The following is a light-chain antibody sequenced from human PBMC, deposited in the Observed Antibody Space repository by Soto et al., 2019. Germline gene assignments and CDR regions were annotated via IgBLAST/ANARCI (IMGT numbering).Light chain of an antibody. V-gene: IGLV2-23*02. J-gene: IGLJ1*01. CDR3: CSYAGSSTNYV. CDR2: EVN. Sequence: QSVLTKPASVYGSPGQSITISCTGTSSDVGSYNLVSWYQQHPGKAPKLMIYEVNKRPSGVSNRFSGSKSGNTASLTISGLQAEDEADYYCCSYAGSSTNYVFGTGTKVTVL. CDR1: SSDVGSYNL.